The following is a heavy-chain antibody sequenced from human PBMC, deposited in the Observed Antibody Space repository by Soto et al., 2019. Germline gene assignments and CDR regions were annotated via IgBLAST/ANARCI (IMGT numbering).Heavy chain of an antibody. CDR3: ARDEGITIFGVVILLHDYYGMDV. CDR1: GYTFTSYG. Sequence: VASVKVSCKASGYTFTSYGISWVRQAPGQGLEWMGWISAYNGNTNYAQKLQGRVTMTTDTSTSTAYMELRSLRSDDTAVYYCARDEGITIFGVVILLHDYYGMDVWGQGTTVTVSS. V-gene: IGHV1-18*04. CDR2: ISAYNGNT. J-gene: IGHJ6*02. D-gene: IGHD3-3*01.